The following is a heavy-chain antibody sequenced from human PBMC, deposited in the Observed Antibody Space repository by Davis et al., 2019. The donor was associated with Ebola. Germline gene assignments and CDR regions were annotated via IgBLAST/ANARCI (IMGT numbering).Heavy chain of an antibody. J-gene: IGHJ5*02. CDR2: ISSSSSYI. V-gene: IGHV3-21*01. Sequence: GGSLRLSCAASWFTFSGSAMHWARQAPGRGLEWVSSISSSSSYIYYADSVKGRFTISRDNAKNSLYLQMNSLRAEDTAVYYCARDHITMIVGWFDHWGQGTLVTVSS. CDR3: ARDHITMIVGWFDH. CDR1: WFTFSGSA. D-gene: IGHD3-22*01.